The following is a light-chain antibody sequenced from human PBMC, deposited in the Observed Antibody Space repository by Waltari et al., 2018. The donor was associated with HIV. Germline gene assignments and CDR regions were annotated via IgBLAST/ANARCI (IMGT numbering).Light chain of an antibody. J-gene: IGLJ3*02. CDR3: ATWDDDLSTWL. V-gene: IGLV1-47*01. Sequence: SVLTQPPSASGTPGQWVTISCSGDSSYIRSNSVYWYQQLPGTAPKHLIATNDPRPSGVPDRFSGSNSGTSASLAISGLRSEDEADYYCATWDDDLSTWLFGGGTKLTVL. CDR2: TND. CDR1: SSYIRSNS.